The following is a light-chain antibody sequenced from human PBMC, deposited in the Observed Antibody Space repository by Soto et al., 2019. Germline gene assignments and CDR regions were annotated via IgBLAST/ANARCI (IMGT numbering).Light chain of an antibody. V-gene: IGKV3-20*01. CDR1: QSVYSSS. Sequence: EIVLTQSPGTLSLSPGERATLSCRASQSVYSSSLAWYQQKPGQAHRLLIYGASSRATGIPDRFGGSGSGTDFTLTISRLEHEDSAEYHCQQYGSSPTFGQGTKLQIK. J-gene: IGKJ2*01. CDR2: GAS. CDR3: QQYGSSPT.